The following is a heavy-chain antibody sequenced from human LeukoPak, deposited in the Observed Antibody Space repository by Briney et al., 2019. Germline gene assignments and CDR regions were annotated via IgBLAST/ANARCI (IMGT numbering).Heavy chain of an antibody. J-gene: IGHJ4*02. D-gene: IGHD2-15*01. CDR1: GFTLSSYA. CDR3: AKAPLGRCTGVICYYFDY. Sequence: GGSLRLSCVVSGFTLSSYAMNWVRQAPGKGLEWVSAISGSDAGTYYADSVKGRFTISRDNSKNTLYLQMNSLRAEDAAVYYCAKAPLGRCTGVICYYFDYWGQGTLVTVSS. CDR2: ISGSDAGT. V-gene: IGHV3-23*01.